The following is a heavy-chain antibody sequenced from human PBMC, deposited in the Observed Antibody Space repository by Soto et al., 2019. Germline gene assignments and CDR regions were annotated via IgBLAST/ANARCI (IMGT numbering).Heavy chain of an antibody. Sequence: ASVKVSCKASGYTFTSYGISWVRQAPGQGLEWMGWISAYNGNTNYAQKLQGRVTMTTDTSTSTAYMELRSLRSDDTAVYYCARDSEEMATIVRVDAFDIWGQGTMVTVSS. V-gene: IGHV1-18*01. CDR3: ARDSEEMATIVRVDAFDI. CDR1: GYTFTSYG. J-gene: IGHJ3*02. CDR2: ISAYNGNT. D-gene: IGHD5-12*01.